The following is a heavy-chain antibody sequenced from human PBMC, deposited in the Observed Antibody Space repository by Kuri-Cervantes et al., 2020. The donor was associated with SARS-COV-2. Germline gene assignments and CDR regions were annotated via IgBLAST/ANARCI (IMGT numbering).Heavy chain of an antibody. CDR2: IFTSGST. J-gene: IGHJ3*02. D-gene: IGHD1-26*01. V-gene: IGHV4-61*02. Sequence: SETLSLTCIVSGGSINSGEYYWSWIRQPAGKGLEWIGRIFTSGSTSYNSSLKSRVTISMDTSKNQFFLKLSSVTAADTAVYYCARQYWELSPAAFDIWGQGTMVTVSS. CDR3: ARQYWELSPAAFDI. CDR1: GGSINSGEYY.